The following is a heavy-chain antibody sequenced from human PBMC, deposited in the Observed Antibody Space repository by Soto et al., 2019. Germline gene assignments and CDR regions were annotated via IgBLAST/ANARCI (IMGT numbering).Heavy chain of an antibody. CDR2: ISYDGSNK. Sequence: QVQLVESGGGVVKPGRSLRLSCEASGLTFNSYGRTWVGKAPGKGLEWVAVISYDGSNKYYADSVKGRFTISRDNSKNTLYLQMNSLRAEDTAVYYCAPWFGAFDYWGQGTLVTVSS. CDR1: GLTFNSYG. D-gene: IGHD3-10*01. J-gene: IGHJ4*02. V-gene: IGHV3-30*03. CDR3: APWFGAFDY.